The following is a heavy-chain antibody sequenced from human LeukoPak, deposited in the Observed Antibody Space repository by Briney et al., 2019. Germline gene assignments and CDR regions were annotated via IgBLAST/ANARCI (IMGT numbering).Heavy chain of an antibody. CDR3: ARSRVLFNNWFDP. V-gene: IGHV4-39*07. CDR1: GGSISSSSYY. J-gene: IGHJ5*02. D-gene: IGHD3-16*01. Sequence: PSETLSLTCTVSGGSISSSSYYWGWIRQPPGKGLEWIGGIYFSGSTYSTPSLKSRVTISVDTSKNQFSLKLSSVTAADTAVYYCARSRVLFNNWFDPWGQGTLVTVSS. CDR2: IYFSGST.